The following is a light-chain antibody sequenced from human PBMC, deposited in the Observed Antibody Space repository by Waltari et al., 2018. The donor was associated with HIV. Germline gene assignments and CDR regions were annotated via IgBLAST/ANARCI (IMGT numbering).Light chain of an antibody. J-gene: IGLJ1*01. CDR1: STNIESNP. Sequence: QSALTQPPSLSAAPGQGVTISCSGSSTNIESNPVLWYQQLPGAAPKLLIYDNNYRASWIPDRFFGSKSGTAATLGITGLQTGDEADYYCGAWDRSLSVFLFGIGTKVTVL. V-gene: IGLV1-51*01. CDR3: GAWDRSLSVFL. CDR2: DNN.